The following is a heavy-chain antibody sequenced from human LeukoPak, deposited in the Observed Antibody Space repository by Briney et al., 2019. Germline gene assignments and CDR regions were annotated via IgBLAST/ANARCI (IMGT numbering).Heavy chain of an antibody. D-gene: IGHD1-14*01. CDR2: IYYSGST. CDR3: ARMVSGYYYYMDV. Sequence: SETLSLTCSVSDDSITMYYWTWIRQPPGKGLEWIGYIYYSGSTNYNPSLRSRVTISVDTSKNQFSLKLSSVTAADTAVYYCARMVSGYYYYMDVWGKGTTVTISS. J-gene: IGHJ6*03. CDR1: DDSITMYY. V-gene: IGHV4-59*01.